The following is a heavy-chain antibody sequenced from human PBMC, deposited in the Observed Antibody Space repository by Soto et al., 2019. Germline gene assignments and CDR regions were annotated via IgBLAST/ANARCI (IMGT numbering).Heavy chain of an antibody. Sequence: SSETLSLTCTVSGGSISNYFCNWIRQPAGKGLEWIGRIDNSGSTNYNPSLKSRITMSADTSRNQFSLKSNSVTAADTAVYYCARGGQDFWSGPFDYWGQGALVTVS. V-gene: IGHV4-4*07. CDR3: ARGGQDFWSGPFDY. D-gene: IGHD3-3*01. J-gene: IGHJ4*02. CDR2: IDNSGST. CDR1: GGSISNYF.